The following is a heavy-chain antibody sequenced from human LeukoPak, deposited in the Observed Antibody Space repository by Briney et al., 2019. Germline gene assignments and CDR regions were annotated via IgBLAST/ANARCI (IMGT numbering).Heavy chain of an antibody. CDR3: VRDKFGTLIYGSSCSDS. Sequence: GGSLRLSCAASGFTFSSYWMHWVRQAPGKGLVWVSRINSDGSSAIYADSVKGRFTFSRDNAKNTLYLQMNSLRAEDTAVYYCVRDKFGTLIYGSSCSDSWGQGTLVTVSS. D-gene: IGHD6-6*01. CDR2: INSDGSSA. CDR1: GFTFSSYW. J-gene: IGHJ4*02. V-gene: IGHV3-74*01.